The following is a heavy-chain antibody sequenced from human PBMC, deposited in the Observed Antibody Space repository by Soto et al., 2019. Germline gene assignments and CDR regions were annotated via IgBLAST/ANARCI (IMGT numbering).Heavy chain of an antibody. CDR2: ITDRGST. Sequence: SETLSLTCAVYGGSFSGYYWSWIRQSPGKGLEWIAEITDRGSTNYNPSLKSRVTISVDTSKNQFSLKMTSATAADTAVYYCARGVVRRVIIQYTSFFDYWGLGTPVTVSS. J-gene: IGHJ4*02. D-gene: IGHD3-10*01. CDR3: ARGVVRRVIIQYTSFFDY. V-gene: IGHV4-34*01. CDR1: GGSFSGYY.